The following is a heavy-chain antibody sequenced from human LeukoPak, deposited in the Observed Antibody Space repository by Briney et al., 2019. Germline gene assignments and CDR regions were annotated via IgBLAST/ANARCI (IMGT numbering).Heavy chain of an antibody. CDR1: GFTFSNYV. Sequence: GGSLRLSCAASGFTFSNYVMTWVRQAPGKGLEWVSIINPSGGTTYYADSVKGRFTISRDNAKNSLYLQMNSLRAEDTAVYYCARDPESGWELPPQWGQGALVTVSS. J-gene: IGHJ4*02. CDR2: INPSGGTT. D-gene: IGHD1-26*01. V-gene: IGHV3-21*01. CDR3: ARDPESGWELPPQ.